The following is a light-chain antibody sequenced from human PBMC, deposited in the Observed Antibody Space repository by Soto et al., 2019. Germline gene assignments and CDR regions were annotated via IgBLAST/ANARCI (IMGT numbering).Light chain of an antibody. CDR2: DAS. CDR3: QQRSNWPT. CDR1: QSISFY. J-gene: IGKJ5*01. Sequence: IVLTQSPATLSLSPGEKATLSFRASQSISFYLTWYQHKPGQAPRLLIYDASNRATGIPARFSGSGYGTDFTLTISSLEPEDFAVYYCQQRSNWPTFGQGTRLAI. V-gene: IGKV3-11*01.